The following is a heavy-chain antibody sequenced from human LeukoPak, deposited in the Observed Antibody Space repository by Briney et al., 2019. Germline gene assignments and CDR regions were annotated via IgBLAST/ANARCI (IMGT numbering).Heavy chain of an antibody. D-gene: IGHD6-6*01. CDR1: GGSISSSSYY. V-gene: IGHV4-61*02. J-gene: IGHJ4*02. CDR2: IYTSGSA. Sequence: SETLSLTCTVSGGSISSSSYYWSWIRQPAGKGLEWIGRIYTSGSANFDPSLKSRVSISLDTSQNQFSLKLSSVTAADTAVYYCAREGPARNFDYWGQGILVTVSS. CDR3: AREGPARNFDY.